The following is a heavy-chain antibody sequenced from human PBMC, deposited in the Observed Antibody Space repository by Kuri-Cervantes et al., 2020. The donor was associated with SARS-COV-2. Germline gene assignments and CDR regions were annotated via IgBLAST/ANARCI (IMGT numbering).Heavy chain of an antibody. Sequence: GGSLRLSCAASGFSLSRYTMNWVRQAPGKALEWVSSISGSGSYIYYADSVKGRFTIPKESGENSLYLHMNSLRGDDTAVYYCARDSGDWNPDGFDIWGQGTMVTVSS. CDR1: GFSLSRYT. CDR2: ISGSGSYI. D-gene: IGHD1-1*01. V-gene: IGHV3-21*01. CDR3: ARDSGDWNPDGFDI. J-gene: IGHJ3*02.